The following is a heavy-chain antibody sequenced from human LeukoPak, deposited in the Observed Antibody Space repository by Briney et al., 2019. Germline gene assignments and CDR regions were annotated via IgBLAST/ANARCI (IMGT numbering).Heavy chain of an antibody. V-gene: IGHV1-24*01. CDR1: GYTLTELS. Sequence: ASVKVSCKVSGYTLTELSMRWVRQAPGKGLEWMGGFDPEDGETIYAQKFQGRVTMTEDTSTDTAYMELSSLRSEDTAVYYCATAKGRWSTLFDYWGQGTLVTVSS. D-gene: IGHD4-23*01. J-gene: IGHJ4*02. CDR3: ATAKGRWSTLFDY. CDR2: FDPEDGET.